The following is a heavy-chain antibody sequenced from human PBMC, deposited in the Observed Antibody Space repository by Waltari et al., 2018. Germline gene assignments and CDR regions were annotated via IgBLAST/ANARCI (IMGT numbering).Heavy chain of an antibody. CDR3: ARDPGGSYYFDY. J-gene: IGHJ4*02. CDR2: ISYDGSNK. Sequence: QVQLVESGGGVVQPGRSLRLSCAASGFTFSSYAMHWFRQAPGKGLEWVAVISYDGSNKYYADSVKGRFTISRDNSKNTLYLQMNSLRAEDTAVYYCARDPGGSYYFDYWGQGTLVTVSS. D-gene: IGHD1-26*01. CDR1: GFTFSSYA. V-gene: IGHV3-30-3*01.